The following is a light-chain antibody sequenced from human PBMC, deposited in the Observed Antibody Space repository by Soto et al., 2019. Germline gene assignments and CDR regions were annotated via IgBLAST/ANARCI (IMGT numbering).Light chain of an antibody. Sequence: EIVLPQSPGTLSLSPGERATLSCRASQSVSSSYLAWYQQKPGQAPRLLIYGASSRATGIPARFSGSGSGTDFTLTISRLEPEDFAVDYCQQYGSSPPTFGQGTKVEIK. V-gene: IGKV3-20*01. CDR1: QSVSSSY. CDR3: QQYGSSPPT. CDR2: GAS. J-gene: IGKJ1*01.